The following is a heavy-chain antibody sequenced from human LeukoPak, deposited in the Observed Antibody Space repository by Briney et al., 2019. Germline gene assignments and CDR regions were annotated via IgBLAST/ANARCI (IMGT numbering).Heavy chain of an antibody. J-gene: IGHJ6*02. V-gene: IGHV4-34*01. CDR3: ARFASPRDIVVVPAAKPAYGMDV. D-gene: IGHD2-2*01. CDR1: GGSFSGYY. Sequence: SETLSLTCAVYGGSFSGYYWSWIRQPPGKGLEWIGEINHSGSTNYNPSLKSRVTISVDTSKNQFSLKLSSVTAADTAVYYCARFASPRDIVVVPAAKPAYGMDVWGQGTTVTVSS. CDR2: INHSGST.